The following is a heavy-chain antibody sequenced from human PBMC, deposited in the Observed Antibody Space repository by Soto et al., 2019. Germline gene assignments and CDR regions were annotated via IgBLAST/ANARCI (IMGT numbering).Heavy chain of an antibody. CDR2: ISYDGSNK. J-gene: IGHJ5*02. D-gene: IGHD2-8*01. CDR3: AKDINGPIDP. V-gene: IGHV3-30*18. Sequence: GGSLRLSCAASGFTFSSYGMHWVRQAPGKGLEWVAVISYDGSNKYYADSVKGRFTISRDNSKNTLYLQMNSLRAEDTAVYYCAKDINGPIDPWGQGTLVTVSS. CDR1: GFTFSSYG.